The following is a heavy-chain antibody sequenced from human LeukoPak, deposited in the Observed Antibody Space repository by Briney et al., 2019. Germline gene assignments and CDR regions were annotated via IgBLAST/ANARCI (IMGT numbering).Heavy chain of an antibody. D-gene: IGHD1-1*01. J-gene: IGHJ5*02. CDR1: GDSIIGSDYY. V-gene: IGHV4-39*01. CDR3: LRHAGGIILA. Sequence: SETLSLTCNVSGDSIIGSDYYWGWMRQPPGKGLEWIANIWYSGSAYYNPSLQSRVTITVDTSKNQFSLNVKSVTAGDSAVYYCLRHAGGIILAWGKGTRVAVSS. CDR2: IWYSGSA.